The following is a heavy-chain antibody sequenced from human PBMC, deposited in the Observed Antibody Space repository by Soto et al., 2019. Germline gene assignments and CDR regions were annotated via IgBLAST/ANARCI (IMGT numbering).Heavy chain of an antibody. V-gene: IGHV1-69*01. CDR1: GGTFSSYA. J-gene: IGHJ6*02. D-gene: IGHD2-2*02. CDR3: ARGYRDGYYYAMDV. Sequence: QVLLVQSGAEVKKPGSSVKVSCKASGGTFSSYAINWVRQAPGQGLEWMGGIIPMFGKANYAQNYQGRDTITADESTITAYMELSSLTSDDAAVYYCARGYRDGYYYAMDVWGQGTTVTVSS. CDR2: IIPMFGKA.